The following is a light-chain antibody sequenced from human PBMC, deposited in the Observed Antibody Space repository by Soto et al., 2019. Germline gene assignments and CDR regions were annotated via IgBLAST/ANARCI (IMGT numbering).Light chain of an antibody. CDR3: SSYASSSTWV. CDR1: GSDVGGYNY. V-gene: IGLV2-14*03. J-gene: IGLJ3*02. CDR2: DVS. Sequence: QAVLTQPASVSGSPGQSITISCTGTGSDVGGYNYVSWYQQHPGTAPKLVIYDVSNRPSGASNRFSGSKSGNTASLTISGLQAEDEADYYCSSYASSSTWVFGGGTKVTVL.